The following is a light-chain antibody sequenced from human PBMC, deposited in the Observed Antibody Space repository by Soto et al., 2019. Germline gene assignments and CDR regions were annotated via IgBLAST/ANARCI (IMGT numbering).Light chain of an antibody. CDR3: CSYAGTYTYMV. CDR1: SSDVGAYNY. Sequence: QSALTQPRSVSGSPGQSVAISCTGTSSDVGAYNYVSWYQQHPGKAPKLIVYDVSERPSGVPDRFSGSKSGNTASLTISGLQAGDEADYYCCSYAGTYTYMVFGGGTKLTVL. J-gene: IGLJ2*01. CDR2: DVS. V-gene: IGLV2-11*01.